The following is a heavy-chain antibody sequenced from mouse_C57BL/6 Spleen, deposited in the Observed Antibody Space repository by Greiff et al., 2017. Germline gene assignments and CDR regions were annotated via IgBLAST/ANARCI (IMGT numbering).Heavy chain of an antibody. J-gene: IGHJ2*01. CDR3: ARWGSFDY. CDR2: IYPGSGNT. CDR1: GYTFTDYY. V-gene: IGHV1-76*01. Sequence: QVQLKESGAELVRPGASVKLSCKASGYTFTDYYINWVKQRPGQGLEWIARIYPGSGNTYYTEKFKGKATLTAEKSSSTAYMQRSSLTSEDSAVYFCARWGSFDYWGQGTTLTVSS.